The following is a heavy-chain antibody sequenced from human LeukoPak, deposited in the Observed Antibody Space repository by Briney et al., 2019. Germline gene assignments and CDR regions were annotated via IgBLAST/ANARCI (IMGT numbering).Heavy chain of an antibody. V-gene: IGHV3-48*03. D-gene: IGHD5-24*01. J-gene: IGHJ3*02. CDR1: GFTFSSYE. CDR2: IGSFGTTI. Sequence: GGSLRLSCAASGFTFSSYEMNWVRQAPGKGLEWVSYIGSFGTTISYADSVEGRFTISRDNAKSSLYLQMSSLRDDDTAVYFCARGTWDGDRTFDIWGQGAMVTVSS. CDR3: ARGTWDGDRTFDI.